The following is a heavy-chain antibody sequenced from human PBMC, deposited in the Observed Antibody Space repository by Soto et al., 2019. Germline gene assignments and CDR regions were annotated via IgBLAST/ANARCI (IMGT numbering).Heavy chain of an antibody. V-gene: IGHV1-8*01. Sequence: QVQLVQSGAEVKKPGASVKVSCKASGYPFSSYDINWVRQATGQGLEWMGWMNPKSGNTGYAQKFQGRVTITSTTSIHTAYLELPRLRSEDTAVYYCARELGDGYCSGGSCYAGFDIWGQGTMVTVSS. CDR1: GYPFSSYD. J-gene: IGHJ3*02. CDR3: ARELGDGYCSGGSCYAGFDI. CDR2: MNPKSGNT. D-gene: IGHD2-15*01.